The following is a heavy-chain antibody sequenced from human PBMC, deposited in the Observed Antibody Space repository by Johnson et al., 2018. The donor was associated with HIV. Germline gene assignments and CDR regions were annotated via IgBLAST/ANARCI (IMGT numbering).Heavy chain of an antibody. V-gene: IGHV3-33*01. J-gene: IGHJ3*01. CDR2: IWYNGSNK. CDR3: AGWLAEAFDV. D-gene: IGHD6-19*01. CDR1: GFTFNNYA. Sequence: QVQLVESGGGVVRPGRSLRLSCAASGFTFNNYAMHWVRQAPGKGLEWVAIIWYNGSNKSYAKSVKGRFTISRDNSRNTLYLQMNSLRAEDTAVYYCAGWLAEAFDVWGQGTMVTVSS.